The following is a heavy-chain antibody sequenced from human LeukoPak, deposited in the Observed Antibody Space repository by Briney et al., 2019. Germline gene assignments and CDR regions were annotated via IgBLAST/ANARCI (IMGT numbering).Heavy chain of an antibody. CDR1: GFTFDDYA. D-gene: IGHD3-16*01. V-gene: IGHV3-9*01. CDR3: AKDRGRYYYYGMDV. Sequence: GGSLRLSCAASGFTFDDYAMHWVRQAPGKGLEWVSGISRNSGSIGYADSVKGRFTISRDNAKNSLYLQMNSLRAEDTALYYCAKDRGRYYYYGMDVWGQGTTVTVSS. J-gene: IGHJ6*02. CDR2: ISRNSGSI.